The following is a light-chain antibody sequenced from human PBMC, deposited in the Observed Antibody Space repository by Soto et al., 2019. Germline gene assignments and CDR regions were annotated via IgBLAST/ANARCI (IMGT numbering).Light chain of an antibody. CDR2: GAS. Sequence: EIVMTPSPATLSLSSGERATLSCRASQSVSSNLAWYQQKPGQAPRLLIYGASTRATGIPARFSGSGSGTEFTLTISSLQSEDFAAYYCQQYNNWPPVTFGQGTKVDIK. CDR1: QSVSSN. V-gene: IGKV3-15*01. J-gene: IGKJ1*01. CDR3: QQYNNWPPVT.